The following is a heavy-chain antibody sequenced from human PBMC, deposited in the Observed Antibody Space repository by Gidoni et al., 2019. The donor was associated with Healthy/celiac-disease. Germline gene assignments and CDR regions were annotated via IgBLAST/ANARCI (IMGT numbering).Heavy chain of an antibody. CDR1: GFPFSSYA. Sequence: EVQLVESGGGLVQPGGSLRLSCAASGFPFSSYAMSWVRQAPGKGLEWVSAISGSGGSTYYADSVKGRFTISRDNSKNTLYLQMNSLRAEDTAVYYCAKTGPTMIEPLDAFDIWGQGTMVTVSS. D-gene: IGHD3-22*01. V-gene: IGHV3-23*04. CDR3: AKTGPTMIEPLDAFDI. CDR2: ISGSGGST. J-gene: IGHJ3*02.